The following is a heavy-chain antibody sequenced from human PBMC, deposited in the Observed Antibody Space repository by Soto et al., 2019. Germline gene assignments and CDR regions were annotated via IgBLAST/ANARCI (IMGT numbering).Heavy chain of an antibody. CDR1: GGSISSGGYY. J-gene: IGHJ5*02. CDR2: IYYSGST. V-gene: IGHV4-31*03. CDR3: AREVVTMVRGAATGWFDP. Sequence: QVQLQESGPGLVKPSQTLSLTCTVSGGSISSGGYYWSWIRQHPGKGLEWIGYIYYSGSTYYNPSLKSRVTISVDPSKNQFSLKLSSVTAADTAVYYCAREVVTMVRGAATGWFDPWGQGTLVTVSS. D-gene: IGHD3-10*01.